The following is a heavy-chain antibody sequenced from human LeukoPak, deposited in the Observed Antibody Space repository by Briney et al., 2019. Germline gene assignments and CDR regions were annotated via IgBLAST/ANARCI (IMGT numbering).Heavy chain of an antibody. Sequence: SETLSLTCTVSGDSIGNTRYHWGWIRQPPGEGLEWIGSIYYSGATYYNPSLKSRVTISVDTSRNHFSLKLSSVTAADTAVYHCAREIVSSVESWGQGSLVTVSS. V-gene: IGHV4-39*02. D-gene: IGHD6-6*01. CDR1: GDSIGNTRYH. CDR3: AREIVSSVES. CDR2: IYYSGAT. J-gene: IGHJ4*02.